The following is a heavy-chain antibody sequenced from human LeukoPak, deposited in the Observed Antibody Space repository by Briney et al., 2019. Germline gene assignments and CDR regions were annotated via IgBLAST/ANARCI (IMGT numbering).Heavy chain of an antibody. J-gene: IGHJ6*03. V-gene: IGHV3-23*01. CDR2: ISGSGGST. D-gene: IGHD6-13*01. CDR1: RFTFSSYA. Sequence: GGSLRLSCAASRFTFSSYAMSWVRQAPGKGLEWVSAISGSGGSTYYADSVKGRFTISRDNSKNTLYLQMNSLRAEDTAVYYCAKGERNIAAAYYYYYYYMDVWGKGTTVTVSS. CDR3: AKGERNIAAAYYYYYYYMDV.